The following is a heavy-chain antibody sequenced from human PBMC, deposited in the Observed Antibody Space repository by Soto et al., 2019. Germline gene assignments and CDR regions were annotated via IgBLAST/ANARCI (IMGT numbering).Heavy chain of an antibody. V-gene: IGHV3-48*01. Sequence: GGSLRLSCAASGFTFSTYNMGWVRQAPGKGLEWISYISTSSSSISYADSVKGRFTISRDNAKDSLYLQMSSLRSEDTAVYYCARAYYDFWSGYYPSWGQGTLVTVSS. CDR1: GFTFSTYN. D-gene: IGHD3-3*01. J-gene: IGHJ4*02. CDR2: ISTSSSSI. CDR3: ARAYYDFWSGYYPS.